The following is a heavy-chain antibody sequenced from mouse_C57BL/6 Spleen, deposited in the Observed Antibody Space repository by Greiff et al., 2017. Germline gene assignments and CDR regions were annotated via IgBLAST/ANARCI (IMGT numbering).Heavy chain of an antibody. Sequence: QVQLQQSGAELVKPGASVKISCKASGYAFSSYWMNWVKQRPGKGLEWIGQIYPGDGDTNYNGKFKGKATLTTDKSSSTAYMQLSSLTSEESAVYVCARGGGYYGSNFDYWGQGTTLTVSS. CDR2: IYPGDGDT. CDR1: GYAFSSYW. V-gene: IGHV1-80*01. CDR3: ARGGGYYGSNFDY. D-gene: IGHD1-1*01. J-gene: IGHJ2*01.